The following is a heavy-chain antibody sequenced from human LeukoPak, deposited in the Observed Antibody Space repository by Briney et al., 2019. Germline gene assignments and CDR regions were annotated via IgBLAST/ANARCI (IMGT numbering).Heavy chain of an antibody. D-gene: IGHD3-3*01. CDR1: GYSFTSYW. Sequence: GESLKISCKGSGYSFTSYWIGWVRQMPGKGLEWMGIIYPGDSDTRYSPSFQGQVTISADKSISTAYLQWSSLKASDTAMYYCARHRPTEYEGLFHPGMDVWGQGTTVTVSS. CDR3: ARHRPTEYEGLFHPGMDV. J-gene: IGHJ6*02. V-gene: IGHV5-51*01. CDR2: IYPGDSDT.